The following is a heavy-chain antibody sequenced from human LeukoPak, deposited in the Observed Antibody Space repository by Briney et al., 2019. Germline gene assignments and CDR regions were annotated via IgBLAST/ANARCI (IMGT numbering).Heavy chain of an antibody. D-gene: IGHD2-21*01. CDR3: AREGMGHMDVPFDI. CDR2: ISYDGSNK. Sequence: PGGSLRLSCAPSGFTFSSYAMHWVRQAPGTGLEWVAVISYDGSNKYYADSVKGRFTISRDNAKNSLYLQMNSLRAEDTAVYYCAREGMGHMDVPFDIWGQGTMVTVSS. V-gene: IGHV3-30*04. J-gene: IGHJ3*02. CDR1: GFTFSSYA.